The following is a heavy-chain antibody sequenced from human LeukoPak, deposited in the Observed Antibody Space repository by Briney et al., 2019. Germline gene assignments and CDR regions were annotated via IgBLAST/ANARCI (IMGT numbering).Heavy chain of an antibody. J-gene: IGHJ4*02. CDR1: GGTFNNYA. Sequence: SVKVSCKTSGGTFNNYASSWVRQAPGQGLEWMGRVVPMFGIRNYPQTFRGRVNITADKATNTVYMELRSLRAEDTAIYYCATEPSRSYSFDHLDFWGLGTLVTVSS. D-gene: IGHD5-12*01. CDR3: ATEPSRSYSFDHLDF. CDR2: VVPMFGIR. V-gene: IGHV1-69*04.